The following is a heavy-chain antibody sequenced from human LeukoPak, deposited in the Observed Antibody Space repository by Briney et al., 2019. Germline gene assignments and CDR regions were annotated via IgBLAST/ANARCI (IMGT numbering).Heavy chain of an antibody. J-gene: IGHJ5*02. Sequence: SETLSLTCTVSGGSISSYYWSWIRQPPGKGLEWLGYIYYSGSTNLNPSLKSRVTISVDTSKNQFSLKLSSVTAADTAVYYCARDVRARPPGLLWFGEPDNWFDPGGQGTLVTVSS. CDR3: ARDVRARPPGLLWFGEPDNWFDP. CDR2: IYYSGST. D-gene: IGHD3-10*01. V-gene: IGHV4-59*01. CDR1: GGSISSYY.